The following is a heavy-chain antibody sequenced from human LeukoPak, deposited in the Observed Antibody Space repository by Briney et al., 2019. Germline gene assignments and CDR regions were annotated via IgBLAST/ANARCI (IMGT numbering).Heavy chain of an antibody. V-gene: IGHV3-30*18. Sequence: GGSLRLSCAASGFTFSSYGMHWVRQAPGKGLEWVAVISYDGSNKYYADSVKGRLTISRDNSKNTLYLQMNSLRAEDTAVYYCAKDCGGMDVWGQGTTVTVSS. CDR2: ISYDGSNK. CDR1: GFTFSSYG. J-gene: IGHJ6*02. CDR3: AKDCGGMDV. D-gene: IGHD2-21*01.